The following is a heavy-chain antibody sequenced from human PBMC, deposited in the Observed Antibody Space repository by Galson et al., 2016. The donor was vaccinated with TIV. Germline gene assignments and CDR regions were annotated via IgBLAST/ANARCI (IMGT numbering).Heavy chain of an antibody. CDR2: IRSIFDGGTT. CDR1: GFTFSNTW. Sequence: SLRLSCAASGFTFSNTWMSWVRQAPGKGPEWVGHIRSIFDGGTTEYAAPVKGRFTISRDDTERTMYLQMNSLKTEDTAVYYCTAANWGFFWADYWGHGTLVTVSS. CDR3: TAANWGFFWADY. D-gene: IGHD7-27*01. J-gene: IGHJ4*01. V-gene: IGHV3-15*01.